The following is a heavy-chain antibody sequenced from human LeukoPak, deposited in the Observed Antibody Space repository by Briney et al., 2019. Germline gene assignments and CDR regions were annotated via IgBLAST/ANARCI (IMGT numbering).Heavy chain of an antibody. Sequence: ASVKVSCKASGYTFTSYGISWVRQAPAQGLEWVGWINAYNGNTNNAQKLQGRVTMTTDTAKSTVYMELRSLRSDDTAVYYCAREFGYCGGDCHGPLDYWGQGTLVTVSS. CDR1: GYTFTSYG. CDR2: INAYNGNT. V-gene: IGHV1-18*01. D-gene: IGHD2-21*02. CDR3: AREFGYCGGDCHGPLDY. J-gene: IGHJ4*02.